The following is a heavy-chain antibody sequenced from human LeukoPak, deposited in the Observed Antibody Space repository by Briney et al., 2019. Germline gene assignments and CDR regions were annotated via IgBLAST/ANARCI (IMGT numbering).Heavy chain of an antibody. CDR3: ARERFRGVIIG. J-gene: IGHJ4*02. CDR1: GGSFSGYY. V-gene: IGHV4-34*01. CDR2: IHNSGST. Sequence: KPSETLSLTCAVYGGSFSGYYWSWIRQPPGKGLEWIGSIHNSGSTYYNPSLKSRVTMSVDTSKNQFSLKLSSVTAADTAVYYCARERFRGVIIGWGQGTLVTVSS. D-gene: IGHD3-10*01.